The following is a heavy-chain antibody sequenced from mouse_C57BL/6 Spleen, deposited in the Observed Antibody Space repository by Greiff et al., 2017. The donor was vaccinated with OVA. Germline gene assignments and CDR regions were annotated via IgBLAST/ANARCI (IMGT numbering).Heavy chain of an antibody. J-gene: IGHJ2*01. D-gene: IGHD1-1*01. CDR1: GYTFTGYW. CDR2: ILPGSGST. V-gene: IGHV1-9*01. Sequence: QVQLQQSGAELMKPGASVKLSCKATGYTFTGYWIEWVKQRPGHGLEWIGEILPGSGSTNYNEKFKGKATFTADTSSNTAYMQLSSLTTEDSAIYYGARWDPHYYGSSYEGDYWGQGTTLTVSS. CDR3: ARWDPHYYGSSYEGDY.